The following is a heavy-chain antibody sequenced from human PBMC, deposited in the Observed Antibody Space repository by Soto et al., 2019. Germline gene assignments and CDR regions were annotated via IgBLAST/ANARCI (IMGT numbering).Heavy chain of an antibody. CDR1: GYTFTSYD. D-gene: IGHD3-10*01. Sequence: QVQLVQSGAEVKKPGASVKVSCKASGYTFTSYDINWVRQATGQGLEWMGWMNPNSGNTGYAQKFQGRVTMTRNTSTSTAYMELSSLRAEDTAVYYCARVVRGVTGYYYGMDVWGQGTTVTVSS. J-gene: IGHJ6*02. CDR3: ARVVRGVTGYYYGMDV. CDR2: MNPNSGNT. V-gene: IGHV1-8*01.